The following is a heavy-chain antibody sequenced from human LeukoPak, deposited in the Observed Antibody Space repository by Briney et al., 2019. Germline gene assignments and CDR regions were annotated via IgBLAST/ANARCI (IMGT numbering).Heavy chain of an antibody. Sequence: PSETLSLTCAVSGGSISSGGYYWSWIRQPPGKGLECIGYIYYSGSTYYNPSLKSRVTISVDTSKNQFSLKLSSVTAADTAVYYCARVRRDGYNSPDYWGQGTLVTVSS. CDR2: IYYSGST. CDR3: ARVRRDGYNSPDY. D-gene: IGHD5-24*01. J-gene: IGHJ4*02. V-gene: IGHV4-61*08. CDR1: GGSISSGGYY.